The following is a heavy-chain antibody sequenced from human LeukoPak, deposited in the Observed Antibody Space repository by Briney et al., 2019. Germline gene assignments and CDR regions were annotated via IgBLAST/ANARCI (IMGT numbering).Heavy chain of an antibody. CDR1: GGSISSYY. CDR3: ARGRAYGGYVADTDY. CDR2: IYYSGST. Sequence: ASETLSLTCTVSGGSISSYYWSWIRQPPGKGLEWIGYIYYSGSTNYNPSLKSRVTISVDTSKNQFSLKLSSVTAADTAVYYCARGRAYGGYVADTDYWGQGTLVTVSS. V-gene: IGHV4-59*01. D-gene: IGHD5-12*01. J-gene: IGHJ4*02.